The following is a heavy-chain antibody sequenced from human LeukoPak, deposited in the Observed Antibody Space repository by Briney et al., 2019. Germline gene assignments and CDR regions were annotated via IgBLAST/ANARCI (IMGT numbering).Heavy chain of an antibody. D-gene: IGHD3-22*01. Sequence: GGSLRLSCAASGFTVSSNYMSWVRQAPGKGLEWVSVIYSGGSTYYADSVKGRFTISRDNSKNTLYLQVNGLRAEDTAVYYCARGALGGYYNFDYWGQGTLVTVSS. V-gene: IGHV3-53*01. J-gene: IGHJ4*02. CDR1: GFTVSSNY. CDR2: IYSGGST. CDR3: ARGALGGYYNFDY.